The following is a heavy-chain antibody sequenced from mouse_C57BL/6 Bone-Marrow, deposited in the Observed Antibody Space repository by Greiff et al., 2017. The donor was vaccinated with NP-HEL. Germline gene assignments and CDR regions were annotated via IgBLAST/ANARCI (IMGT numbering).Heavy chain of an antibody. D-gene: IGHD2-12*01. CDR3: ARGPIAGDWDYAMDY. V-gene: IGHV1-53*01. J-gene: IGHJ4*01. CDR1: GYTFTSYW. Sequence: QVQLKQPGTELVKPGASVKLSCKASGYTFTSYWMHWVKQRPGQGLEWIGNINPSNGGTNYNEKFKSKATLTVDKSSSTAYMQLSSLTSEDSAVYYCARGPIAGDWDYAMDYWGQGTSVTVSS. CDR2: INPSNGGT.